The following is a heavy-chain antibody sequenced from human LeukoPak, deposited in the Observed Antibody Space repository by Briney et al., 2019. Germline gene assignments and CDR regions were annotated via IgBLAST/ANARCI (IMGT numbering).Heavy chain of an antibody. D-gene: IGHD2-15*01. CDR1: GFTVSSNY. CDR3: ARALIALYCSGGSCYDY. CDR2: IYSGGST. Sequence: GGSLRLSCAASGFTVSSNYMSWVRQAPGKGLEWVSVIYSGGSTYYADSVKGRFTISRDNSKNTLYLQMNSLRAEDTAVYYCARALIALYCSGGSCYDYWGQGTLVTVSS. V-gene: IGHV3-53*01. J-gene: IGHJ4*02.